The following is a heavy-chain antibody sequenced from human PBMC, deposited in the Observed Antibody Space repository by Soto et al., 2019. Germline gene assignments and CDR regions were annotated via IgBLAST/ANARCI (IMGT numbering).Heavy chain of an antibody. J-gene: IGHJ4*02. CDR3: ERDLYSRSADY. CDR1: GYTFTSYA. V-gene: IGHV1-3*01. Sequence: ASVKVSCKASGYTFTSYAMHWVRQAPGQRLEWMGWINAGSGNTKYSQKFQGRVTITRDTSASTAYMELSSLRSEDTAVYYCERDLYSRSADYWGQGTLVTVSS. D-gene: IGHD6-6*01. CDR2: INAGSGNT.